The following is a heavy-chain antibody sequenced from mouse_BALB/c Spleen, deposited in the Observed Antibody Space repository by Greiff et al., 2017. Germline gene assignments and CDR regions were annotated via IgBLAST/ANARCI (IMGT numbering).Heavy chain of an antibody. D-gene: IGHD2-4*01. CDR1: GFTFSNYW. J-gene: IGHJ2*01. Sequence: EVKVEESGGGLVQPGGSMKLSCVASGFTFSNYWMNWVRQSPEKGLEWVAEIRLKSNNYATHYAESVKGRFTISRDDSKSSVYLQMNNLRAEDTGIYYCTRDYDYDAGNYWGQGTTLTVSS. V-gene: IGHV6-6*02. CDR2: IRLKSNNYAT. CDR3: TRDYDYDAGNY.